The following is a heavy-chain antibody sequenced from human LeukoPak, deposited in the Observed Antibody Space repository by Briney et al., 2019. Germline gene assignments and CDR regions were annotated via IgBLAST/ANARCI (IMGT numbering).Heavy chain of an antibody. D-gene: IGHD6-6*01. CDR1: GFTFSSYS. J-gene: IGHJ4*02. Sequence: GGSLGLSCAASGFTFSSYSMNWVRQAPGKGLEWVSSISSSSSYIYYADSVKGRFTISRDNAKNSLYLQMNSLRAEDTAVYYCARDRGSSSSVHWGQGTLVTVSS. V-gene: IGHV3-21*01. CDR2: ISSSSSYI. CDR3: ARDRGSSSSVH.